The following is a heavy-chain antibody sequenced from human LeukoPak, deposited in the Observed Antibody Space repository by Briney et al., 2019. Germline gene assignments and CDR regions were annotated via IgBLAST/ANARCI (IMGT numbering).Heavy chain of an antibody. J-gene: IGHJ6*03. CDR2: IKQDGSEK. CDR3: ARDVSSGWYGPYYYYYYYMDV. V-gene: IGHV3-7*01. Sequence: GGSLRLSCAASGFTFSSYWMSWVRQAPGKGLEWVANIKQDGSEKYYVDSAKGRFTISRDNAKNSLYLQMNSLRAEDTAVYYCARDVSSGWYGPYYYYYYYMDVWGKGTTVTVSS. CDR1: GFTFSSYW. D-gene: IGHD6-19*01.